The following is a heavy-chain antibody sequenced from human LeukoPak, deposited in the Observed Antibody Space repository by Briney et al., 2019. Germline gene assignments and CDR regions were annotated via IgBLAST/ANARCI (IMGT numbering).Heavy chain of an antibody. CDR3: ARHDGYSSSLNAFDI. V-gene: IGHV5-51*01. CDR1: GYTFTSYW. D-gene: IGHD6-13*01. CDR2: IYPGDSDA. Sequence: GESLKISCKGSGYTFTSYWIAWVRQMPGKGLEWVGIIYPGDSDARYSPSFQGQVTISVDKSISTAYLQWSSLKASDTAMYYCARHDGYSSSLNAFDIWGQGTMATVSS. J-gene: IGHJ3*02.